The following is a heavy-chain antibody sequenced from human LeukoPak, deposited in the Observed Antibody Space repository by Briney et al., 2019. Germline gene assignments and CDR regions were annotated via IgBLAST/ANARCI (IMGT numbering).Heavy chain of an antibody. J-gene: IGHJ4*02. CDR3: VRRYCSGGSCYGAFDY. CDR2: INSDGSST. V-gene: IGHV3-74*01. Sequence: PGGSLRLSCAASGFTFSSDWMHWVRQVPGKGLVWVSRINSDGSSTTYADSVKGRFTISRDNAKNTLYLQMNSLRDEDTAVYSCVRRYCSGGSCYGAFDYWGQGTLVTVSS. D-gene: IGHD2-15*01. CDR1: GFTFSSDW.